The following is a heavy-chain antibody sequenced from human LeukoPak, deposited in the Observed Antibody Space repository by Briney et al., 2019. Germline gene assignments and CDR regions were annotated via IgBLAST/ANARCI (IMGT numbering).Heavy chain of an antibody. Sequence: SVKVSCKASGGTFSSYAISWVRQAPGQGLEWMGGIVALFGTTNYAQKFQGRVTITRNTSISTAYMELSSLRSEDTAVYYCGRAPYSSGFDAFDIWGQGTMVTVSS. CDR1: GGTFSSYA. D-gene: IGHD6-19*01. CDR2: IVALFGTT. CDR3: GRAPYSSGFDAFDI. V-gene: IGHV1-69*05. J-gene: IGHJ3*02.